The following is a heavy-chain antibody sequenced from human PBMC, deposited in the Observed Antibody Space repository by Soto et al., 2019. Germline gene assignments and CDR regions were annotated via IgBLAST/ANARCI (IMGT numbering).Heavy chain of an antibody. CDR2: ISGSGDST. CDR3: AKAYSSGSDYYYNMDV. V-gene: IGHV3-23*01. D-gene: IGHD6-25*01. CDR1: GFIFSSYA. Sequence: EVQLLESGGGLVQPGGSLRVSCEASGFIFSSYALSWVRQAPGKGLEWVSGISGSGDSTYHADSVKGRFTISRDDSKKTLYLQMKRLTVEDTAVYYCAKAYSSGSDYYYNMDVWGKGTTVTVSS. J-gene: IGHJ6*03.